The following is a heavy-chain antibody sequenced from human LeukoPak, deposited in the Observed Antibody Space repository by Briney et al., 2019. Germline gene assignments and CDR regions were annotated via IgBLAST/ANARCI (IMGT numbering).Heavy chain of an antibody. D-gene: IGHD1-7*01. CDR3: ARGSVLNYTKACGLPNSAHKKDYYYGMDV. CDR2: INHSGST. J-gene: IGHJ6*02. V-gene: IGHV4-34*01. Sequence: SETLSLTRAVYGGSFSGYYWSWIRQPPGKGLEWIGEINHSGSTNYNPSLNSRVTISVDTSKNQFSLKLRSVTAADTAVYYCARGSVLNYTKACGLPNSAHKKDYYYGMDVWGQGTTVTVSS. CDR1: GGSFSGYY.